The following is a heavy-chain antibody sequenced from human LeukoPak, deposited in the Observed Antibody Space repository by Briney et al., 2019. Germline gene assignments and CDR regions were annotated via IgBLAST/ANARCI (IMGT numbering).Heavy chain of an antibody. V-gene: IGHV1-18*01. J-gene: IGHJ4*02. CDR2: ISAYNGNT. Sequence: ASVKVSCKTSGYTFTSHGLSWVRQAPGQGLEWMGWISAYNGNTNYAQKLQGRVTMTTDTSTSTAYMEVRSLRSDDTAVYYCARDPRSYGLLSNYWGQGTLVTVSS. CDR3: ARDPRSYGLLSNY. D-gene: IGHD5-18*01. CDR1: GYTFTSHG.